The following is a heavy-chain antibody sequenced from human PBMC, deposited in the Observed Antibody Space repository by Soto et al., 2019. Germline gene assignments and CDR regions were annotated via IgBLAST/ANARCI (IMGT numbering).Heavy chain of an antibody. CDR1: GFTFSNYW. CDR2: INSDGRNT. CDR3: ARYSSYRSSGS. Sequence: EVQLVESGGGLVQPGGSLRLSCAASGFTFSNYWMHWVRQAPGKGLVWVSRINSDGRNTNYADSVKGRFTLSRDNAKNTLYLKVNSLRAEDTAVYYCARYSSYRSSGSRGQGTLVTVSS. J-gene: IGHJ4*02. V-gene: IGHV3-74*01. D-gene: IGHD6-6*01.